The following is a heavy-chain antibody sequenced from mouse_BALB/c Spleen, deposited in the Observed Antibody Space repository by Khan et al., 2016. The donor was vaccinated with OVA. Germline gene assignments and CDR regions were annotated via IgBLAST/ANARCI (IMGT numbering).Heavy chain of an antibody. D-gene: IGHD2-10*02. CDR1: GYSITSDYA. J-gene: IGHJ2*01. CDR3: ARVYGGDFDY. CDR2: ISYSGNT. Sequence: EVKLLESGPGLVKPSQSLSLTCTVTGYSITSDYAWNWIRQFPGNKLEWMGHISYSGNTKYNPSLKSRISVTRDTSKNQIFLQLNSVTAEDTATYYCARVYGGDFDYWRQGTTLTVSS. V-gene: IGHV3-2*02.